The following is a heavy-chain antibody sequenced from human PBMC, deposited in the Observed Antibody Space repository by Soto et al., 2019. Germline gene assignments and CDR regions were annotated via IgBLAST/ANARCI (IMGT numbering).Heavy chain of an antibody. CDR2: IYHSGST. V-gene: IGHV4-4*02. Sequence: SETLSLTCAVSGGSISSSNWWSWVRQPPGKGLEWIGEIYHSGSTNYNPSLKSRVTISVDKSKNQFSLKLSSVTAADTAVYYCASSPRAVAGTFDPWGQGTLVTVSS. CDR3: ASSPRAVAGTFDP. D-gene: IGHD6-19*01. CDR1: GGSISSSNW. J-gene: IGHJ5*02.